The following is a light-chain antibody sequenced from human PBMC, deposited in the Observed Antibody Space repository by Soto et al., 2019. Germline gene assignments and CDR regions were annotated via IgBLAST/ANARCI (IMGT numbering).Light chain of an antibody. CDR1: QDISQY. CDR2: VAS. Sequence: DVEMTQSPSSLSASVGDRVTITCRASQDISQYLAWYQQKPGKVPRLLIYVASTLQSGVPSRFSGSGSGTDFILTISSLQPEDVATYYWQKYNSAPWTFGQGTKVEIK. J-gene: IGKJ1*01. V-gene: IGKV1-27*01. CDR3: QKYNSAPWT.